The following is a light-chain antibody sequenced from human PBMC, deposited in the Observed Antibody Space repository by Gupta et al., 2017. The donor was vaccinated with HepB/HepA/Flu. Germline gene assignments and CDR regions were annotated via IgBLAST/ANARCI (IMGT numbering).Light chain of an antibody. V-gene: IGKV4-1*01. CDR1: RSVLYSSNNKNY. CDR3: HQFYNTPFT. Sequence: DIVMTQSLDSLAVSLGERATINCKSSRSVLYSSNNKNYLAWYQQKPGQPPKLLIHWASTRESGVPDRFSGSGSGTDFTLTISSLQAEDVAVYYCHQFYNTPFTFGPGTKVDI. CDR2: WAS. J-gene: IGKJ3*01.